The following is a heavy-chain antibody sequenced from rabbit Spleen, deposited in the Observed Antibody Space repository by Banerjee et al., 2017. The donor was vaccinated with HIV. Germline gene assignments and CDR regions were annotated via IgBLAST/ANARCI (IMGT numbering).Heavy chain of an antibody. V-gene: IGHV1S45*01. J-gene: IGHJ6*01. CDR2: IYGASGGST. D-gene: IGHD6-1*01. Sequence: QQQLEESGGDLVKPEGSLTLTCTASGFSFSRHLYMCWVRQAPGKGLELIACIYGASGGSTYYASWAKGRFTISKTSSTTVTLQMTSLTAADTATYFCARDTASSFSSYGMDLWGQGTLVTVS. CDR3: ARDTASSFSSYGMDL. CDR1: GFSFSRHLY.